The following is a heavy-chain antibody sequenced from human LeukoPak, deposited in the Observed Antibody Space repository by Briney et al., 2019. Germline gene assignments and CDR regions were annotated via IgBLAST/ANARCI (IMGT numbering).Heavy chain of an antibody. V-gene: IGHV1-8*01. CDR3: ARDSSGWYHWFDP. Sequence: ASVKVSCKASGYTFTSYDINWVRQATGQGLEWMGWMNPNSGNTGYAQKFQGRVTMTRNTSISTAYMELSSLRAEDTAVYYCARDSSGWYHWFDPWGQGTLVTVSS. J-gene: IGHJ5*02. D-gene: IGHD6-19*01. CDR2: MNPNSGNT. CDR1: GYTFTSYD.